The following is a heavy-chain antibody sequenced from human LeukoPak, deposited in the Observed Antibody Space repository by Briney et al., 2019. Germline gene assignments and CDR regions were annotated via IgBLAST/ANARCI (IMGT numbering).Heavy chain of an antibody. V-gene: IGHV4-4*02. D-gene: IGHD2-15*01. Sequence: SETLSLTCTVPGGSISSSNWWSWLRQPPGRGLEGIGEIYHSGSTNYNPSLKRRVTISGDRSKNQFSLRLSSVTAADTAVYYCARRGYCSGGSCFHFDSWGQGTLVTVSS. CDR3: ARRGYCSGGSCFHFDS. CDR1: GGSISSSNW. J-gene: IGHJ4*02. CDR2: IYHSGST.